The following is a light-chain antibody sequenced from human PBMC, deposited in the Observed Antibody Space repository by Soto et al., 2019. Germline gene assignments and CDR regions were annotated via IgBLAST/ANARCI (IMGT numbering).Light chain of an antibody. CDR1: QTISSW. V-gene: IGKV1-5*03. Sequence: DIPMTQSPSTLSGSVGDRVTITCRASQTISSWLAWYQQKPWKAPKLLIYKASTLKSGVPSRFSGSGSGTEFTLTISSLQPDDFATYYCQHYNSYSEALGQGTKVELK. CDR2: KAS. J-gene: IGKJ1*01. CDR3: QHYNSYSEA.